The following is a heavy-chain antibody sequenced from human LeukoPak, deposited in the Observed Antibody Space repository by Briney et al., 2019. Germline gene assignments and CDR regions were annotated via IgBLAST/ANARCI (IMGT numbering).Heavy chain of an antibody. V-gene: IGHV3-30*18. D-gene: IGHD5-12*01. CDR1: GFTFSSYG. Sequence: PGRSLRLSCAASGFTFSSYGMHWVRQAPGKGLEWVAVISYDGSNKYYADSVKGRFTISRDNSKSTLYLQMNSLRAEDTAVYYCAKESGEFLRYFDYWGQGTLVTVSS. CDR3: AKESGEFLRYFDY. J-gene: IGHJ4*02. CDR2: ISYDGSNK.